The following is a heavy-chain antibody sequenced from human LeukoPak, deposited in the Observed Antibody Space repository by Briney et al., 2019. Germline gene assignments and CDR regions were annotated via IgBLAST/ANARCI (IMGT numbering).Heavy chain of an antibody. V-gene: IGHV3-74*01. Sequence: GGSLRLSCAASGFTFSSYWMHWVRQAPGKGLVWVSRINSDGSSTSYADSVKGRFTISRDNAKNTLYLQMNSLRAEDTAVYYCARWVRATYGMDVWGQGTTVTVSS. J-gene: IGHJ6*02. D-gene: IGHD2-21*01. CDR1: GFTFSSYW. CDR2: INSDGSST. CDR3: ARWVRATYGMDV.